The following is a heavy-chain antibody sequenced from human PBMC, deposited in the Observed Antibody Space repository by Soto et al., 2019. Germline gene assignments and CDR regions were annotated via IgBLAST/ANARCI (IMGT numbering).Heavy chain of an antibody. V-gene: IGHV1-69*06. CDR1: GGTFSSYA. CDR3: AKYCSSTSSHQRSYSYYYGMDV. D-gene: IGHD2-2*01. J-gene: IGHJ6*02. CDR2: IIPIFGTA. Sequence: SVKVSCKASGGTFSSYAISWVRQAPGQGLEWMGGIIPIFGTANYAQKFQGRVTITADKSTSTAYMELSSLRSEDTAVYYCAKYCSSTSSHQRSYSYYYGMDVWGQGTTVTVSS.